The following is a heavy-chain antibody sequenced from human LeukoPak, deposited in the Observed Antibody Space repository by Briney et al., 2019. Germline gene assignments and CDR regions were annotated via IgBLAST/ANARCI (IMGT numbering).Heavy chain of an antibody. CDR2: IYHSGST. V-gene: IGHV4-30-2*01. Sequence: PSETLSLTCTVSGGSISSGGYYWSWIRQPPGKGLECIGYIYHSGSTYYNPSLKSRVTISVDRSKNQFSLKLSSVTAADTAVYYCARVLSGSYYDFWSGSLNWFDPWGQGTLVTVSS. J-gene: IGHJ5*02. D-gene: IGHD3-3*01. CDR1: GGSISSGGYY. CDR3: ARVLSGSYYDFWSGSLNWFDP.